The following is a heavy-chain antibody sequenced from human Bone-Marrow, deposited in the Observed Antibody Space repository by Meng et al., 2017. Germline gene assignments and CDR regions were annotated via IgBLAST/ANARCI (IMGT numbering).Heavy chain of an antibody. CDR3: ARVAFQISMIRAVSVLDP. CDR1: GGTFSSYA. CDR2: MNPNNGDT. D-gene: IGHD3-10*01. J-gene: IGHJ5*02. V-gene: IGHV1-8*02. Sequence: ASVKVSCKASGGTFSSYAINWVRQATGQGLEWMGWMNPNNGDTGYAQKFQGRITMTRNTSISTVYMELSSLRSEDTAVYYCARVAFQISMIRAVSVLDPWGQGSLVTVSS.